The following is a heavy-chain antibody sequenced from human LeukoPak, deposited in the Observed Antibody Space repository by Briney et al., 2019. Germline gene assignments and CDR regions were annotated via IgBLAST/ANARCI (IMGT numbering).Heavy chain of an antibody. V-gene: IGHV1-2*02. J-gene: IGHJ6*02. CDR1: GYTFTGYY. D-gene: IGHD2-15*01. Sequence: ASVKVSCKASGYTFTGYYMHWVRQAPGQGVEWMGWINPNSGGTNYAQKFQGRVTMTRDTSISTAYMELSRLRSDDTAVYYCARGRYCSGGSCPKIGYYYYGMDVWGQGTTVTVSS. CDR3: ARGRYCSGGSCPKIGYYYYGMDV. CDR2: INPNSGGT.